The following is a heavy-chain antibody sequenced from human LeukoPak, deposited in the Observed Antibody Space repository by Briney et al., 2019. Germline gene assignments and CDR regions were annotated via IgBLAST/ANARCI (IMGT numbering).Heavy chain of an antibody. CDR2: ISWNSGSI. CDR1: GFTFDDYA. Sequence: GGSLRLSCAASGFTFDDYAMHWVRQAPGKGLEGVSGISWNSGSIGYADSVKGRFTISRDNAKNALYLQMNSLRAEDTALYYCARYSYYYGSGIYYKDPHYFDYWGQGTLVTVSS. V-gene: IGHV3-9*01. J-gene: IGHJ4*02. D-gene: IGHD3-10*01. CDR3: ARYSYYYGSGIYYKDPHYFDY.